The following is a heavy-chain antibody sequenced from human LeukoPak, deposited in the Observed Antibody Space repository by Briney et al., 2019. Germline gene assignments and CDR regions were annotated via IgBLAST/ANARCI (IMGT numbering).Heavy chain of an antibody. D-gene: IGHD6-19*01. V-gene: IGHV1-2*02. CDR1: GYTFTGYY. CDR2: INPNSGGT. J-gene: IGHJ6*02. Sequence: ASVKVSCKASGYTFTGYYMHWVRQAPGQGLEWMGWINPNSGGTNYAQKFQGRVTMTRDTSISTAYMELSRLRSDDTAVYYCARAYGGIAVAHYYGMDVWGQGTTVTVSS. CDR3: ARAYGGIAVAHYYGMDV.